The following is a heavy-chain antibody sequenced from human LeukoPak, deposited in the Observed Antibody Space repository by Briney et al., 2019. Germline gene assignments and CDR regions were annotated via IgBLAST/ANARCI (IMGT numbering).Heavy chain of an antibody. Sequence: PGGSRRLSCAASGFTFSSYAMNWVRQAPGKGLEWVSLIYSGGSTYYADSVKGRFTISRDNSKNTLYLQLNSLRAEDTAVYYCARRPYSSSSSYYYAMDVWGQGTTVTVCS. J-gene: IGHJ6*02. CDR1: GFTFSSYA. V-gene: IGHV3-53*01. D-gene: IGHD6-6*01. CDR3: ARRPYSSSSSYYYAMDV. CDR2: IYSGGST.